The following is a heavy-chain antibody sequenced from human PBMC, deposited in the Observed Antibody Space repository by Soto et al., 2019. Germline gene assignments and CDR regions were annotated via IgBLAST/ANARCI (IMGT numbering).Heavy chain of an antibody. CDR2: IYYSGST. Sequence: SETLSLTCTVSGGSVSSGSYYWSWIRQPPGKGLEWIGYIYYSGSTNYNPSLKSRVTISVDTSKNQFSLKLSSVTAADTAVYYCARVADYYYGMDVWGQGTTVTVSS. CDR1: GGSVSSGSYY. V-gene: IGHV4-61*01. J-gene: IGHJ6*02. CDR3: ARVADYYYGMDV.